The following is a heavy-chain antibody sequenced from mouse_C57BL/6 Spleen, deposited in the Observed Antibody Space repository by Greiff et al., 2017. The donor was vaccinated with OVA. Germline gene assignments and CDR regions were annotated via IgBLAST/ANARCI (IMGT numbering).Heavy chain of an antibody. CDR3: ARYYYGSSYGTY. Sequence: QVQLQQPGAELVKPGASVKLFCKASGYTFTSYWMHWVKQRPGQGLEWIGMIHPNSGSTNYNEKFKSKATLTVDKSSSTAYMQLSSLTSEDSAVYYCARYYYGSSYGTYWGQGTLVTVSA. J-gene: IGHJ3*01. CDR2: IHPNSGST. D-gene: IGHD1-1*01. CDR1: GYTFTSYW. V-gene: IGHV1-64*01.